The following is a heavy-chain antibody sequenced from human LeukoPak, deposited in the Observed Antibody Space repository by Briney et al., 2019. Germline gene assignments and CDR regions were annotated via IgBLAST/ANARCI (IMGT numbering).Heavy chain of an antibody. V-gene: IGHV1-24*01. CDR3: ARGPIGAPDYYFDY. J-gene: IGHJ4*02. Sequence: ASVKVSCKVSGYTLTEISMYWVRQAPGKGLEWMGRFDPENGETLYAQKFQGSVTMTADTSTDTAYMELSSLRSEDTAVYFCARGPIGAPDYYFDYWGQGTLVTVSS. D-gene: IGHD3-10*01. CDR2: FDPENGET. CDR1: GYTLTEIS.